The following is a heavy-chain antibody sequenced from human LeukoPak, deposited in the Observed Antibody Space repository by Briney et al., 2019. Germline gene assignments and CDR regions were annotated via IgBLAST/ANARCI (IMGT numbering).Heavy chain of an antibody. V-gene: IGHV4-30-2*01. CDR3: ARVVSVVVPAARPREDNWFGP. CDR1: GGSISSGGYS. CDR2: IYHSGST. D-gene: IGHD2-2*01. Sequence: PSETLSLTCAVSGGSISSGGYSWSWIRQPPGKGLEWIGYIYHSGSTYYNPSLKSRVTISVDRSKNQFSLKLSSVTAADTAVYYCARVVSVVVPAARPREDNWFGPWGQGTLVTVSS. J-gene: IGHJ5*02.